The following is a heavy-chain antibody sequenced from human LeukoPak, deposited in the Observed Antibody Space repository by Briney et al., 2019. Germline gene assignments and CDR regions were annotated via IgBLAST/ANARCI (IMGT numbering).Heavy chain of an antibody. CDR3: ARSYYDFWSGYYTGPPDY. CDR1: GFTFSNYG. CDR2: IYYSGST. Sequence: GSLRLSCAASGFTFSNYGMSWVRQAPGKGLEWIGSIYYSGSTYYNPSLKSRVTISVDTSKNQFSLKLSSVTAADTAVYYCARSYYDFWSGYYTGPPDYWGQGTLVTVSS. V-gene: IGHV4-39*01. J-gene: IGHJ4*02. D-gene: IGHD3-3*01.